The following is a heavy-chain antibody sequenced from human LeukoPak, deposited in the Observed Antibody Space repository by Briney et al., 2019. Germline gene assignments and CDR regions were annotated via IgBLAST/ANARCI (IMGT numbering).Heavy chain of an antibody. J-gene: IGHJ4*02. CDR1: GFTVSNNY. Sequence: GGSLRLSCAVSGFTVSNNYMNWVRQAPGKGLEWVSYISGGSSFTYYVDSVKGRFTISRDNAKNSLYLQMNSLRAEDTAVYYCARDLGYSSGPNYWGQGTRVTVSS. CDR3: ARDLGYSSGPNY. V-gene: IGHV3-21*01. D-gene: IGHD6-19*01. CDR2: ISGGSSFT.